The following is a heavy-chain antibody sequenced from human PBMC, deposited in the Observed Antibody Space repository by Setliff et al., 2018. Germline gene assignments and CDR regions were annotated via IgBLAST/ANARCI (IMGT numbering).Heavy chain of an antibody. V-gene: IGHV1-18*01. CDR1: GYTFRSYG. Sequence: ASVKVSCKTSGYTFRSYGVSWVRQAPGQGLEWMGWISAYSGDTIYAQNYQGRVTMTTDTSTSTAYMELTGLRYDDTAIYYCARDTLALKDITLFDYWGQGTLVTVSS. CDR3: ARDTLALKDITLFDY. D-gene: IGHD5-12*01. J-gene: IGHJ4*02. CDR2: ISAYSGDT.